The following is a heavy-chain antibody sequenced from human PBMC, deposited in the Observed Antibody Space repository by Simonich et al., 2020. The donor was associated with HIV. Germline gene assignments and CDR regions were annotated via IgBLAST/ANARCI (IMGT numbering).Heavy chain of an antibody. CDR2: ISYDGSNK. D-gene: IGHD3-16*01. CDR1: GFTFSSYA. Sequence: QVQLVESGGGVVQPGRSLRLSCAASGFTFSSYAMHWVRQAPGKGLEWVAVISYDGSNKYYADSVKGRFTISRDNSKNTLYLQMNSLRAEDTAVYYCASGGPISSVWADDYWGQGTLVTVSS. J-gene: IGHJ4*02. V-gene: IGHV3-30*07. CDR3: ASGGPISSVWADDY.